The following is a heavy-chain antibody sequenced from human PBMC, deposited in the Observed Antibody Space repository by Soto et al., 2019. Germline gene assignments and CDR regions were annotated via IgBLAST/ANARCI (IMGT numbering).Heavy chain of an antibody. J-gene: IGHJ4*02. D-gene: IGHD1-26*01. V-gene: IGHV3-23*01. CDR2: ITGSGVTT. CDR3: AKAVSESIRYFDY. Sequence: GGSLRLSCAASEFTFSYYAMTWVRQAPGKGLEWVSLITGSGVTTYYADSVKGRFTIARDNSKNTLCLQMNSLRAGDTAIYYCAKAVSESIRYFDYWGQGTLVTVSS. CDR1: EFTFSYYA.